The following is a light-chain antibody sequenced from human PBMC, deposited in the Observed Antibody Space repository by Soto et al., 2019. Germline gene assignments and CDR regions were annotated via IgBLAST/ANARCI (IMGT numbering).Light chain of an antibody. CDR3: QQRSNWPLT. CDR2: DAS. V-gene: IGKV3-11*01. CDR1: QSVSTS. J-gene: IGKJ4*01. Sequence: EIVLTQSPATLCWSPGERATLSSRALQSVSTSLASSKQKRGQATRLLIYDASNSAAGIPARFSGSGSGTDFTLTIGSVEPEGFAVYYCQQRSNWPLTFGGGTKVEIK.